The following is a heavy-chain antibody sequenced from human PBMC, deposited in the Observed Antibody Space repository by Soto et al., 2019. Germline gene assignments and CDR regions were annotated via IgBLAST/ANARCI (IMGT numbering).Heavy chain of an antibody. Sequence: QVQLVQSGAEVKRPGASVKVSCKASGYAFSEYYIHWVRQAPGQGLEWMGWSNPDTGGTHYAQRFQGRVSMTRDTSITTAYMELSRLASDDTAVFYCATGLRVDFGCWGQGALVTVSS. J-gene: IGHJ4*02. CDR1: GYAFSEYY. CDR2: SNPDTGGT. CDR3: ATGLRVDFGC. V-gene: IGHV1-2*02.